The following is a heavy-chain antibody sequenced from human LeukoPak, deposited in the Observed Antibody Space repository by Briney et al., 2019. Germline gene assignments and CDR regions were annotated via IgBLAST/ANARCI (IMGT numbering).Heavy chain of an antibody. CDR3: ASSVGSTDY. CDR2: INHRGST. D-gene: IGHD1-26*01. V-gene: IGHV4-34*01. CDR1: GXSLSKYY. Sequence: PSETLSLTCAVYGXSLSKYYGTWIRQSPGKGLEWIGEINHRGSTNLNPSLKSRVTLSVDTSKHQFSLKLTSVTAADAAVYYCASSVGSTDYWGQGTLVTVSS. J-gene: IGHJ4*02.